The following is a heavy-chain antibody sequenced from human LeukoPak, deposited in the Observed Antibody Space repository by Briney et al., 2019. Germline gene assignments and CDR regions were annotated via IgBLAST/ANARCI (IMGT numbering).Heavy chain of an antibody. D-gene: IGHD3-22*01. J-gene: IGHJ4*02. CDR1: GGTFSSYA. V-gene: IGHV1-69*05. CDR2: IIPFFGTA. Sequence: SVKVSCKASGGTFSSYAISWVRQAPGQGLEWMGRIIPFFGTANYAQKFQGRVTITTDESTSRAYMELSSLRSEDTAVYYRASRRNYYDSSGVYYWGQGTLVTVSS. CDR3: ASRRNYYDSSGVYY.